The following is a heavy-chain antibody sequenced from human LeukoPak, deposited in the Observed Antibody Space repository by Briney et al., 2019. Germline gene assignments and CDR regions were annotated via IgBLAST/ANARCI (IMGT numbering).Heavy chain of an antibody. CDR1: GGTFSSYA. V-gene: IGHV1-69*06. Sequence: SVKVSCKASGGTFSSYAISWVRQAPGQGLERMGRIIPIFGTANYAQKFQGRVTITADKSTSTAFMELSSLRSEDTAVYYCARESYGSGSYSVNYYYGMDVWGKGTTVTVSS. D-gene: IGHD3-10*01. CDR2: IIPIFGTA. J-gene: IGHJ6*04. CDR3: ARESYGSGSYSVNYYYGMDV.